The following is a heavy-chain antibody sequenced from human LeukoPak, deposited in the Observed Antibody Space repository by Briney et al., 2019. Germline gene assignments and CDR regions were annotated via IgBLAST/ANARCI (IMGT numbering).Heavy chain of an antibody. D-gene: IGHD3-10*01. Sequence: SQTLSLTCTVSGGSISSGGYYWSWIRQHPGKGLEWIGYIYYSGSTYYNPSLKSRVTISVDTSKNQFSLKLSSVTAVDTAVYYCARVEGSGPTLDYWGQGTLVTVSS. CDR1: GGSISSGGYY. J-gene: IGHJ4*02. CDR3: ARVEGSGPTLDY. V-gene: IGHV4-31*03. CDR2: IYYSGST.